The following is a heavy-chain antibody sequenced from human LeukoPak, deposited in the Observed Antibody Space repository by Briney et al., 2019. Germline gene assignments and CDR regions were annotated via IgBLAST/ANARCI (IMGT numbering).Heavy chain of an antibody. J-gene: IGHJ4*02. CDR1: GFTFNNYA. D-gene: IGHD1-26*01. Sequence: GGSLRLSCAVSGFTFNNYAIRWVRQAPGKGLEWVAFISYDGITKYYADSVKGRFTISRDNSQNTLDLQMNSLRAEDTAVYYCARDLSERYSTDYWGQGTLVTVSS. CDR2: ISYDGITK. CDR3: ARDLSERYSTDY. V-gene: IGHV3-30-3*01.